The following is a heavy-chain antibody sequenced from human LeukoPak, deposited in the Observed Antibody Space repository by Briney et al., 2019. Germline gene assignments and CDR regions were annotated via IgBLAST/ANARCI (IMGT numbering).Heavy chain of an antibody. V-gene: IGHV3-11*01. D-gene: IGHD6-6*01. CDR3: VREPRVSEPEGTV. CDR1: RF. CDR2: ITTGNTV. J-gene: IGHJ6*04. Sequence: PGGSLRLSCAASRFRIRQAPGKGLEWVSYITTGNTVYYADSVKGRFTISRDNAKNSVYLQMNSLRAEDTAVYYCVREPRVSEPEGTVWGKGTTVTVSP.